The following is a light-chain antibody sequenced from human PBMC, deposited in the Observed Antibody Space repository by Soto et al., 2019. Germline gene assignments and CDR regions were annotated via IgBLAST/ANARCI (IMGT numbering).Light chain of an antibody. V-gene: IGKV1-5*03. CDR3: QQYNSYPYT. CDR2: KAS. J-gene: IGKJ2*01. CDR1: KSISSW. Sequence: DIQMTQSPSTLSASVGDRVTITCRASKSISSWLAWYQQKPGKAPKLLIYKASSLESGVPSRFSCSGSGTEFTLTISSLQPDDFATYYCQQYNSYPYTFGQGTKLEIK.